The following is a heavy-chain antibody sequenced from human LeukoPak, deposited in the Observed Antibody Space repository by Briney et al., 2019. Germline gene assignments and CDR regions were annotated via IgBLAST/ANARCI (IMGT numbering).Heavy chain of an antibody. J-gene: IGHJ4*02. D-gene: IGHD1-26*01. CDR2: INHSGST. CDR3: ARGLGSKWELLFYFDY. Sequence: SETLSLTCAVYGGSFSGYYWSWIRQPPGKGLEWIGEINHSGSTNYNPSLKSRVTISVDTSKNQFSLKLSSVTAADTAVYYCARGLGSKWELLFYFDYWGQGTLVTVSS. V-gene: IGHV4-34*01. CDR1: GGSFSGYY.